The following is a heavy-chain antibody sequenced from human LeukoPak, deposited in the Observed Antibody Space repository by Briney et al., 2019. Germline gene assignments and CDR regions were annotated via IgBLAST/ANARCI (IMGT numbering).Heavy chain of an antibody. J-gene: IGHJ3*02. Sequence: SETLSLTCSVSGGSISSSSDYWGWIRQPPGKGLEWVGSIYYSGSTCYSPSLKSRVTIAVDTSKNQFSVKLSSVSAADTAVYYCARLGGESTDSHTLGIAVVTGYAFDIWGQATMVTVSS. D-gene: IGHD3-22*01. CDR2: IYYSGST. CDR3: ARLGGESTDSHTLGIAVVTGYAFDI. CDR1: GGSISSSSDY. V-gene: IGHV4-39*01.